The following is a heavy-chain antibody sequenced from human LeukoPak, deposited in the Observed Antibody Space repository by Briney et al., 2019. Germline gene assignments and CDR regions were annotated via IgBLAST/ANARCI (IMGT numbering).Heavy chain of an antibody. D-gene: IGHD4-17*01. CDR2: ISYDGSNK. V-gene: IGHV3-30*18. CDR1: GSTSGSYG. J-gene: IGHJ4*02. Sequence: GGSLGPSWAPSGSTSGSYGMHWARQAPGKGRGWVAVISYDGSNKYYADSVKGRFTISRDNSKNTLYLQMNSLRAEDTAVYYCAKEMTTVTTFSLDYWGQGTLVTVSS. CDR3: AKEMTTVTTFSLDY.